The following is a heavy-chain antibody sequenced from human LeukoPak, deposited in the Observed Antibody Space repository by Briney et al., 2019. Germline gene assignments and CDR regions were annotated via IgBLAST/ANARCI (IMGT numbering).Heavy chain of an antibody. J-gene: IGHJ6*02. CDR3: TKDYSNYYYGMDV. CDR2: VSYDGSST. D-gene: IGHD4-11*01. CDR1: GFTFSTYG. Sequence: GGSLRLSCAASGFTFSTYGMHWVRQAPGKGLEWVAVVSYDGSSTYYADSVKGRFTISRDNSKNTLYLQMNSLRSDDTAVYYCTKDYSNYYYGMDVWGQGTTVTVSS. V-gene: IGHV3-30*18.